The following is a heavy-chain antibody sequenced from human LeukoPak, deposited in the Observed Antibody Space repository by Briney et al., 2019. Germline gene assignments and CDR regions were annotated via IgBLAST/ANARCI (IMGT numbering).Heavy chain of an antibody. J-gene: IGHJ4*02. D-gene: IGHD5-24*01. CDR2: IKQDGSEK. Sequence: GGSLRLSCAASGFTFSSYWMSWIRQAPGKGLEWVANIKQDGSEKYYVDSVKGRFTISRDNAKNSLYLQMNSLRAEDTAVYYCARVKVRDGYSFDYWGQGTLVTVSS. CDR1: GFTFSSYW. V-gene: IGHV3-7*01. CDR3: ARVKVRDGYSFDY.